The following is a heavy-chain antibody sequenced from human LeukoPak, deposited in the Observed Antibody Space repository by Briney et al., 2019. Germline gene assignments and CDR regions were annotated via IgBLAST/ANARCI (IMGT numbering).Heavy chain of an antibody. V-gene: IGHV1-46*01. CDR1: GYTFTSYA. D-gene: IGHD3-10*01. J-gene: IGHJ6*02. CDR2: INPSGGST. Sequence: ASVKVSCKASGYTFTSYAMSWVRQAPGQGLEWMGIINPSGGSTSYAQKFQGRVTMTRDTSTSTVYMELSSLRSEDTAVYYCARGGGSGTAGHYYYGMDVWGQGTTVTVSS. CDR3: ARGGGSGTAGHYYYGMDV.